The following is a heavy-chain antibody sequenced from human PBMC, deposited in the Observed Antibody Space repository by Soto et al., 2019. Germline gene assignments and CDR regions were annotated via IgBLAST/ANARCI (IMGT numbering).Heavy chain of an antibody. D-gene: IGHD1-26*01. CDR1: GGTFSSYA. CDR2: ITPIFGTA. Sequence: SVKVSCKASGGTFSSYAISWVRQAPGQGLEWMGGITPIFGTANYAQKFQGRVTITADESTSTAYMELSSLRSEDTAVYYCARGPLVGATRYNWFDPWGQGTLVTVSS. V-gene: IGHV1-69*13. J-gene: IGHJ5*02. CDR3: ARGPLVGATRYNWFDP.